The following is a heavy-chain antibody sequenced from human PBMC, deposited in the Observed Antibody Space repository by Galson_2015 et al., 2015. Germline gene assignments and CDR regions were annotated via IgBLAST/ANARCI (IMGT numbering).Heavy chain of an antibody. J-gene: IGHJ4*02. V-gene: IGHV5-51*01. CDR2: IYPGDSDT. D-gene: IGHD4-11*01. Sequence: QSGAEVKKPGESLTISCKGSGYSFTSYWIGWVRQMPGKGLEWMGIIYPGDSDTRYSPSFQGQVTISADKSISTAYLQWSSLKASDTAMYYCARWVLEEGDYSNFGYFDYWGQGTLVTVSS. CDR3: ARWVLEEGDYSNFGYFDY. CDR1: GYSFTSYW.